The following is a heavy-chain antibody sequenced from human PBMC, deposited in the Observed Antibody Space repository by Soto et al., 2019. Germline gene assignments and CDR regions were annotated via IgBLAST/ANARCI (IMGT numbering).Heavy chain of an antibody. CDR3: ARWGSSGYLDY. CDR1: GGSFSGYY. D-gene: IGHD3-22*01. V-gene: IGHV4-34*01. Sequence: PSETLSLTCAVYGGSFSGYYWSWIRQPPGKGLEWIGEINHSGGTNYNPSLKSRVTISVDTSKNQFALKLSSVTAADTAVYYCARWGSSGYLDYWGQGTLVTVSS. CDR2: INHSGGT. J-gene: IGHJ4*02.